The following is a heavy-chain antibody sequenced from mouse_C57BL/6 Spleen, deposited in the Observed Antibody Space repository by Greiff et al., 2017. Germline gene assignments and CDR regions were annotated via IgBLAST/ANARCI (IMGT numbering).Heavy chain of an antibody. CDR1: GFTFSSYA. D-gene: IGHD1-1*01. J-gene: IGHJ2*01. Sequence: EVQLVESGGGLVKPGGSLKLSCAASGFTFSSYAMSWVRQTPEKRLEWVATISDGGSYTYYPDNVKGRFTISRDNAKNNLYLQMSHLKSEDTAMYYCARDRGYYYGSWYYWGQGTTLTVSS. V-gene: IGHV5-4*01. CDR2: ISDGGSYT. CDR3: ARDRGYYYGSWYY.